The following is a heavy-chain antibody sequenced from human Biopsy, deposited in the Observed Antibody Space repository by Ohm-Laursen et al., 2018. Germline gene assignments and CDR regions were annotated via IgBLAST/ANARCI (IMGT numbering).Heavy chain of an antibody. V-gene: IGHV4-39*01. Sequence: GTLSLTCTVSGGSISSGSNYWAWIRQPPGKGLEWIGGVYHSGTTYYSPSLKSRVTISVDTSKNQLSLKVTSVTAADTAAYYCARHDGNGPFALDSWGQGTLVTVSS. D-gene: IGHD5-24*01. J-gene: IGHJ4*02. CDR3: ARHDGNGPFALDS. CDR1: GGSISSGSNY. CDR2: VYHSGTT.